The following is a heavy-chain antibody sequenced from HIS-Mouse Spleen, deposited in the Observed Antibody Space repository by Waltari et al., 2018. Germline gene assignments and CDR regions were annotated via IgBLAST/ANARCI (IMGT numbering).Heavy chain of an antibody. V-gene: IGHV4-34*01. CDR3: ARGRGREDYDSSGYYWYFDL. Sequence: QVQLQQWGAGLLKPSETLSLTCAVYGGSFSGYYWSWIRQPPGKGLEWIGEINHSGSTNYNPSLKSRVTISVDTSKNQFSLKLSSVTAADTAVYYCARGRGREDYDSSGYYWYFDLWGRGTLVTVSS. CDR1: GGSFSGYY. CDR2: INHSGST. D-gene: IGHD3-22*01. J-gene: IGHJ2*01.